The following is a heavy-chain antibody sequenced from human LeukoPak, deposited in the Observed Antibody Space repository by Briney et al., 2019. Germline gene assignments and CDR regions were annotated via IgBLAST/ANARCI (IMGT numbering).Heavy chain of an antibody. Sequence: GGSLRLSCAASGFTFSSYAMSWVRQAPGKGLEWVSAISGSGGSTYYADSVKGRYTISRDNSKNTLYLQMNSLRTEDTALYYCARSTFADYSLDYWGQGTLVTVSS. D-gene: IGHD4-11*01. V-gene: IGHV3-23*01. CDR2: ISGSGGST. CDR1: GFTFSSYA. CDR3: ARSTFADYSLDY. J-gene: IGHJ4*02.